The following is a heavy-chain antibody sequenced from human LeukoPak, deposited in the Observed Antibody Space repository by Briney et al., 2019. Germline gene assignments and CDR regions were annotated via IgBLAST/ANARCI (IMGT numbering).Heavy chain of an antibody. CDR1: NDSISSGDYY. J-gene: IGHJ4*02. CDR2: IFHRGGT. Sequence: SETLSLTCTVSNDSISSGDYYWNWIRQPPGKGLEWIGYIFHRGGTSYNPSLKSRILFSVDASQNQFSLKLNSVTAADTAVYYCVREILYCSGGSCYRGPFDNWGQGTLVTVSS. CDR3: VREILYCSGGSCYRGPFDN. D-gene: IGHD2-15*01. V-gene: IGHV4-30-4*01.